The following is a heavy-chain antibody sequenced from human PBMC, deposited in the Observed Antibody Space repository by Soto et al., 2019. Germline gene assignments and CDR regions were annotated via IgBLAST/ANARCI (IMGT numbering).Heavy chain of an antibody. CDR2: ISSSSSTI. CDR3: ARDRGCSSTSCQGADAFHI. CDR1: GFTFSSYS. V-gene: IGHV3-48*02. D-gene: IGHD2-2*01. Sequence: EVQLVESGGGLVQPGGSLRLSCAASGFTFSSYSMNWVRQAPGKGLEWVSYISSSSSTIYHADSVKGRFTISRDNAKNSLYLQMNSLRDEDTAVYYCARDRGCSSTSCQGADAFHIWGQGTMVTVSS. J-gene: IGHJ3*02.